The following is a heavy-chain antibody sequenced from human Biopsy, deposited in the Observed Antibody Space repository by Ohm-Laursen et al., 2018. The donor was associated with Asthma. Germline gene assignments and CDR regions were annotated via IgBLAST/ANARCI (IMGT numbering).Heavy chain of an antibody. CDR3: AKSADYYDSTDYLDF. D-gene: IGHD3-22*01. CDR1: GFSFDDCA. V-gene: IGHV3-9*01. J-gene: IGHJ4*01. Sequence: SLRLSCAASGFSFDDCAMHWVRQAPGKGLEGVSSISWNSGNIDYAVSVKGRFTISRDNAKNSLYLQMQSLRPEDTAFYYCAKSADYYDSTDYLDFWGRGTLVTVSS. CDR2: ISWNSGNI.